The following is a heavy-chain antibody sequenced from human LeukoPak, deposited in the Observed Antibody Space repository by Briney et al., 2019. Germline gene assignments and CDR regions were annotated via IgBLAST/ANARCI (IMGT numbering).Heavy chain of an antibody. CDR3: ARSPAGLLWFGELEYGMDV. D-gene: IGHD3-10*01. CDR2: IYYSGST. Sequence: SDTLSLTCSVSGGSISCGDYYWSWIRQPPGKGLEWIGYIYYSGSTYYNLSLKSRVTISVDTSKNQFSLKLSSVTAAVTAVYYCARSPAGLLWFGELEYGMDVWGQGTTVTVSS. V-gene: IGHV4-30-4*02. J-gene: IGHJ6*02. CDR1: GGSISCGDYY.